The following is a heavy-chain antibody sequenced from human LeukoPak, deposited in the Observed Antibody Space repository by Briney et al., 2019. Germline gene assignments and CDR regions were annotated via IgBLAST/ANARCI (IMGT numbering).Heavy chain of an antibody. CDR2: IYTSGST. J-gene: IGHJ5*02. CDR1: GRSISRYY. V-gene: IGHV4-4*07. D-gene: IGHD3-10*01. CDR3: ARDSGTTGEVKFDP. Sequence: PSETLSLPCTVSGRSISRYYWSWPRHPAGKGLEWIGRIYTSGSTDYNTSLKSRVTMSVDTSKNKFSLKLSSVTAADTAVYYCARDSGTTGEVKFDPWGQGTLVTVSS.